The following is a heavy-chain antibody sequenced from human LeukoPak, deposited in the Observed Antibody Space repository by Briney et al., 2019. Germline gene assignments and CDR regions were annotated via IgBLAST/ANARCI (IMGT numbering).Heavy chain of an antibody. D-gene: IGHD3-16*01. CDR1: GFTFSSYS. J-gene: IGHJ4*02. V-gene: IGHV3-48*04. Sequence: GSLRLSFAASGFTFSSYSLQWVRPAPGKGLECGAYINDNSDTIFYADSVKGRFTISRDNAKNSLYLQMNSLGAEDTAVYYCVRDLFGRDRRPFDCWGQGTLVTVSS. CDR2: INDNSDTI. CDR3: VRDLFGRDRRPFDC.